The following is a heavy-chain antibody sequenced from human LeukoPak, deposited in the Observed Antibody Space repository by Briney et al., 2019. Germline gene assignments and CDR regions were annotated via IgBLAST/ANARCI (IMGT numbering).Heavy chain of an antibody. CDR1: GFTFSSYG. V-gene: IGHV3-7*01. J-gene: IGHJ3*02. Sequence: GGSLRLSCAASGFTFSSYGMHWVRQAPGKGLEWVANIKQDGSEKYYVDSVKGRFTISRDNAKNSLYLQMNSLRAEDTAVYYCARVYYDSSGYLDDAFDIWGQGTMVTVSS. CDR2: IKQDGSEK. D-gene: IGHD3-22*01. CDR3: ARVYYDSSGYLDDAFDI.